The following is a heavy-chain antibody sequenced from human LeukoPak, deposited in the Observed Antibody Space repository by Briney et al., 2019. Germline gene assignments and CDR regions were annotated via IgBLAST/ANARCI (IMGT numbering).Heavy chain of an antibody. CDR1: GGSISSSNYY. D-gene: IGHD3-22*01. J-gene: IGHJ4*02. CDR2: IYYSGST. V-gene: IGHV4-39*07. CDR3: ARDHYYDSSGYFGY. Sequence: SETLSLTCTVSGGSISSSNYYWGWIRQPPGEGLEWIGSIYYSGSTYYNPSLKSRVTISVDTSKNQFSLKLSSVTAADTAVYYCARDHYYDSSGYFGYWGQGTLVTVSS.